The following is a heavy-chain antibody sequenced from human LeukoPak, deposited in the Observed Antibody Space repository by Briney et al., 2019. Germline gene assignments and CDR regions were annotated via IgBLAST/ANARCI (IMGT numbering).Heavy chain of an antibody. CDR2: ISAYKGNT. D-gene: IGHD2-2*01. CDR1: GYTLTSYG. J-gene: IGHJ6*03. V-gene: IGHV1-18*01. Sequence: ASVKVSCKASGYTLTSYGISWVRQAPGQGLEWMGWISAYKGNTRHAQNLQGRVTMTTDSSTSIAYMELRSLRSDDTAVYYCARGPIIDIVVIPAAADYYHMDVWGKGTTVTVSS. CDR3: ARGPIIDIVVIPAAADYYHMDV.